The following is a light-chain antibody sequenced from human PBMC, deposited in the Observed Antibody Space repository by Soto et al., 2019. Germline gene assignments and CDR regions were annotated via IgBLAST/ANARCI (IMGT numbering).Light chain of an antibody. CDR1: HSVSSD. CDR2: GAS. CDR3: QQYATSPGT. Sequence: EIVMTQSPATLSVSPGERATLSCRASHSVSSDLAWYQQKPGQAPRLLIYGASTRAIGIPARFSGSGSGTEFTLTISSLQYEDFEVYYCQQYATSPGTLGQGTKVDIK. V-gene: IGKV3-15*01. J-gene: IGKJ1*01.